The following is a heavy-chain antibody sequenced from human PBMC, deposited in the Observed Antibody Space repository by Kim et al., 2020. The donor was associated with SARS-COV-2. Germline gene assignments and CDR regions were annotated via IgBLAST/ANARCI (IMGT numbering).Heavy chain of an antibody. V-gene: IGHV3-11*01. Sequence: GGSLRLSCAASGLSFSDSYMNWVRQAPGKGLEWLSFISTRGESIFYAASVEGRFTISRDNAKNSLYLQMNYLRDEDTAVYYCARSGNGYHAFGIWGQG. D-gene: IGHD5-12*01. J-gene: IGHJ4*02. CDR2: ISTRGESI. CDR1: GLSFSDSY. CDR3: ARSGNGYHAFGI.